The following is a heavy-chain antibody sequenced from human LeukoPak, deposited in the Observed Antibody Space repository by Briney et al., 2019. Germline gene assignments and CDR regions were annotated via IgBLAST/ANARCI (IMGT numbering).Heavy chain of an antibody. CDR2: ISSSSTI. CDR1: GFTFSSYS. D-gene: IGHD3-9*01. V-gene: IGHV3-48*04. Sequence: GGSLRFFCAASGFTFSSYSMNWVRQAPGKGLEWVSYISSSSTIYYADSVKGRFTISRDNAKNSLYLQMNSLRAEDTAVYYCASAGYLDWFGSDYWGQGTLVTVSS. J-gene: IGHJ4*02. CDR3: ASAGYLDWFGSDY.